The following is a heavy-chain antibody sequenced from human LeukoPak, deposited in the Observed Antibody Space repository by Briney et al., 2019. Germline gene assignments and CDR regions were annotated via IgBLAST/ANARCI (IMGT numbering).Heavy chain of an antibody. V-gene: IGHV3-11*01. D-gene: IGHD1-26*01. J-gene: IGHJ5*02. Sequence: GGSLRLSCAASGFTFSDYYMSWIRQAPGKGLGWVSYISSSGSTIYYADSVKGRFTISRDNAKNSLYLQMNSLRAEDTAVYYCARSWELQDWFDPWGQGTLVTVSS. CDR3: ARSWELQDWFDP. CDR1: GFTFSDYY. CDR2: ISSSGSTI.